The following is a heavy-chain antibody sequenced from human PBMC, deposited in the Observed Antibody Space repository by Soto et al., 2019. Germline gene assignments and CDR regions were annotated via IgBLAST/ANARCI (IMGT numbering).Heavy chain of an antibody. V-gene: IGHV5-10-1*01. CDR1: GYSFTSYW. D-gene: IGHD3-10*01. CDR3: ARLTGFGEFVNYYYYYGMDV. J-gene: IGHJ6*02. CDR2: IDPSDSYT. Sequence: EVQLVQSGAEVKKPGESLRISCKGSGYSFTSYWISWVRQMPGKGLEWMGRIDPSDSYTNYSPSFQGHVTISVDKSISTAYLQWSSLKASDTAMYYCARLTGFGEFVNYYYYYGMDVWGQGTTVTVSS.